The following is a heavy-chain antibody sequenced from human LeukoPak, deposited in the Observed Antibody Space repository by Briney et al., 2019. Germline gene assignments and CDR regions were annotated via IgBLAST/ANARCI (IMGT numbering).Heavy chain of an antibody. CDR3: ARAADGSTWFDP. D-gene: IGHD5-24*01. CDR2: ISSSRGSM. CDR1: GFTFSSYS. Sequence: GGSLRLSCAASGFTFSSYSMNWVRQAPGKGLEWISYISSSRGSMFYADSVKGRFTISRDNDKNSLYLQMNSLRVEDTAVYYCARAADGSTWFDPWGQGTLVTVSS. V-gene: IGHV3-48*01. J-gene: IGHJ5*02.